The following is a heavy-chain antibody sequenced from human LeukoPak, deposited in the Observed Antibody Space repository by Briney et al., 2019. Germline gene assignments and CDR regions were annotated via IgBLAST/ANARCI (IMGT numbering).Heavy chain of an antibody. V-gene: IGHV3-21*01. CDR2: ISSSSSYI. CDR3: ARSPHYYDSSGYGY. J-gene: IGHJ4*02. CDR1: GFTFSSYS. Sequence: GGSLRLSCAVSGFTFSSYSMNWVRQAPGKGLEWVSSISSSSSYIYYADSVKGRFTISRDNAKNSLYLQMNSLRAEDTAVYYCARSPHYYDSSGYGYWGQGTLVTVSS. D-gene: IGHD3-22*01.